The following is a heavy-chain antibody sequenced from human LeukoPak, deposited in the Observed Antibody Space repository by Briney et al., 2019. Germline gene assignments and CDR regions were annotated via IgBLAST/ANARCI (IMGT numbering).Heavy chain of an antibody. Sequence: PVGSLRLSCAASGFTFSSYWMSWVRQAPGKGLDWVAHIKQDGSEKYYVDSVKGRFTISRDNAKNSLYLQMNSLRVEDTAVYYCVRWKAPWFGEFDQWGQGTLVTVSS. D-gene: IGHD3-10*01. J-gene: IGHJ4*02. CDR1: GFTFSSYW. V-gene: IGHV3-7*01. CDR2: IKQDGSEK. CDR3: VRWKAPWFGEFDQ.